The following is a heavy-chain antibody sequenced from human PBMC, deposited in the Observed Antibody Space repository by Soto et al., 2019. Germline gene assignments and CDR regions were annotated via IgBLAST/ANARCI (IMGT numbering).Heavy chain of an antibody. CDR2: INHSGGST. J-gene: IGHJ3*02. D-gene: IGHD1-7*01. CDR1: GYTFTSYY. V-gene: IGHV1-46*03. Sequence: QVQLVQSGAEVKKPGASVKVSCKASGYTFTSYYMHWVRQAPGQGLEWMGIINHSGGSTRYAQKLQGRVTMNRDTSTSTVYVELSSLRSEDTAVYYCAIPGTTSDEAFDIWGQGTMVTVSS. CDR3: AIPGTTSDEAFDI.